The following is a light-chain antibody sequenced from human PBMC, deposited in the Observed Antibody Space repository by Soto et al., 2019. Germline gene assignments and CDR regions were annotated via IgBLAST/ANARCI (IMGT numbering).Light chain of an antibody. Sequence: DIQMTQSPSTLSGSVGDSVTITCRASQTISSWLAWYQQKPGRAPKLLIYKASTLKSGVPSRFSGSGSGTEFTLTISSLQSEDSAVYYCQQYKNWPPWTFGQGTKVDIK. CDR2: KAS. J-gene: IGKJ1*01. CDR3: QQYKNWPPWT. V-gene: IGKV1-5*03. CDR1: QTISSW.